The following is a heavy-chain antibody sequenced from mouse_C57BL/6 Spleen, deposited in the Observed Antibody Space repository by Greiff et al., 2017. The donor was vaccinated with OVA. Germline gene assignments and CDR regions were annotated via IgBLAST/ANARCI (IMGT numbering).Heavy chain of an antibody. D-gene: IGHD2-4*01. Sequence: EVQLQQSGAELVKPGASVKLSCTASGFNIKDYYMHWVKQRTEQGLEWIGRIDPEDGETKYAPKFPGKATITADTSSNTAYLQLSSLTSEDTAVYYCARGRLRDYYAMDYWGQGTSVTVSS. J-gene: IGHJ4*01. CDR1: GFNIKDYY. CDR2: IDPEDGET. V-gene: IGHV14-2*01. CDR3: ARGRLRDYYAMDY.